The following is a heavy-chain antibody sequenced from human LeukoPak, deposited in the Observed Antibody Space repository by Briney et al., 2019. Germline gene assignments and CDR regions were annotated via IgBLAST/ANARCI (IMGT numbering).Heavy chain of an antibody. CDR1: GFTFSRYE. CDR3: ARDSGWAIFGVVKSYFDY. D-gene: IGHD3-3*01. CDR2: ISSSGSTI. V-gene: IGHV3-48*03. J-gene: IGHJ4*02. Sequence: PGGSLRLSCAASGFTFSRYEMNWVRQAPGKGLEWVSYISSSGSTIYYADSVKGRFTISRDNAKNSLYLQMNSLRAEDTAVYYCARDSGWAIFGVVKSYFDYWGQGTLVTVSS.